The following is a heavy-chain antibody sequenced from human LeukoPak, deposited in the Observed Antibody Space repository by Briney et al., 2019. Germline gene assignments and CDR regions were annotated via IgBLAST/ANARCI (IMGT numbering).Heavy chain of an antibody. CDR2: INIGGTNT. CDR1: GLTFSDYY. Sequence: GGSLRLSCAASGLTFSDYYMSWIRQAPGKGLEWLSYINIGGTNTHYADSVKGRFTISRDNAKKSLYLEMTNLRAEDTAVYYCATDGAGFDAWGQGVLVTVSS. V-gene: IGHV3-11*01. CDR3: ATDGAGFDA. J-gene: IGHJ5*02.